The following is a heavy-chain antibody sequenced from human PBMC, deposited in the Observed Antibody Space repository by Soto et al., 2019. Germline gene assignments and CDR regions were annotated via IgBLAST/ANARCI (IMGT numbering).Heavy chain of an antibody. V-gene: IGHV1-69*13. CDR2: IIPIFGTA. Sequence: SVKVSCKASGGTFSSYAISWVRQAPGQGLEWMGGIIPIFGTANYAQKFQGRVTITADESTSTAYMELSSLRSEDTAVYYCAIFFGPYDPDWFDPWGQGILVSVS. J-gene: IGHJ5*02. CDR3: AIFFGPYDPDWFDP. CDR1: GGTFSSYA. D-gene: IGHD3-16*01.